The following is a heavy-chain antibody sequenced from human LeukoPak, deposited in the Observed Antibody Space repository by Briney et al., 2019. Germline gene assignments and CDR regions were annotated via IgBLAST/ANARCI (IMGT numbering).Heavy chain of an antibody. CDR1: GGSFSGYY. Sequence: SETLSLTCAVYGGSFSGYYWSWIRQPPGKGLEWIGYIYYSGSTKYNPSLKSRVTISVDTSKNQFSLKLRSVTAADTAVYYCARHSGEYGADDAFDIWGQGTVVTVSS. CDR2: IYYSGST. CDR3: ARHSGEYGADDAFDI. D-gene: IGHD3-10*01. V-gene: IGHV4-59*08. J-gene: IGHJ3*02.